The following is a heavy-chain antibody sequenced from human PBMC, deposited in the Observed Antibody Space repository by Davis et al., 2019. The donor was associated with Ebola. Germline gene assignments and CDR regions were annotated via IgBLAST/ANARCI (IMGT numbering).Heavy chain of an antibody. J-gene: IGHJ4*02. D-gene: IGHD5-18*01. V-gene: IGHV4-39*01. CDR2: IFYSGST. CDR1: GGSISSSNYY. CDR3: ARHETGYSYGYLWEIDY. Sequence: SETLSLTCTVSGGSISSSNYYWGWIRQPPGKGLEWLGSIFYSGSTYYNPSLKSRVSISVDTSKNQFSLRLSSVTAADTAVYYCARHETGYSYGYLWEIDYWGQGTLVTVSS.